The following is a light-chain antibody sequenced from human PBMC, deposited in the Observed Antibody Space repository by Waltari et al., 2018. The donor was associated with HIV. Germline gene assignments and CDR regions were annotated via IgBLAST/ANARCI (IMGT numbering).Light chain of an antibody. V-gene: IGLV3-19*01. J-gene: IGLJ3*02. CDR3: NSRDSSGHWF. CDR1: SVRSDY. Sequence: SSELAQAPAVSVALGQTVRLTCQGGSVRSDYASWYQQKPGQAPVLVVYGENNRPSGIPDRFSGSRSGNTASLTIAGAQTEDEADYYCNSRDSSGHWFFGGGTKVTVL. CDR2: GEN.